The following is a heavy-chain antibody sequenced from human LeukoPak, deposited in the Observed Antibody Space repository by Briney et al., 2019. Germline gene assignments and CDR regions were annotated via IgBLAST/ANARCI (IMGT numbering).Heavy chain of an antibody. Sequence: GGSLRLSCAASGFTVSSYAMRWVRQAPGKGLEWVSAISGSGGSTYYADSVKGRFTIARDNAKNSLYLQMNSLRAEDTAVYYCARGGTTVTTISLAYWGQGTLVTVSS. V-gene: IGHV3-23*01. CDR3: ARGGTTVTTISLAY. D-gene: IGHD4-17*01. CDR1: GFTVSSYA. CDR2: ISGSGGST. J-gene: IGHJ4*02.